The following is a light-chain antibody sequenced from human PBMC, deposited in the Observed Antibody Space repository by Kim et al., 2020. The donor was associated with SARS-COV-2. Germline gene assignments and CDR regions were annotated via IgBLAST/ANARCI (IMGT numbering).Light chain of an antibody. CDR3: QAWDTSSDHPV. CDR2: FNS. V-gene: IGLV3-21*04. J-gene: IGLJ3*02. CDR1: HFGSQK. Sequence: AQGEKTKITGGRSHFGSQKVHWYQQKPGQAPLLVIFFNSDRSSGIPERFSGSNSGNTATLTISRVEAGDEAAYYCQAWDTSSDHPVFGGGTQLTVL.